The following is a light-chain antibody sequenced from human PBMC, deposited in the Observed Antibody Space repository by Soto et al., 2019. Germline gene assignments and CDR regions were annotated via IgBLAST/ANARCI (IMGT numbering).Light chain of an antibody. J-gene: IGKJ1*01. V-gene: IGKV3-20*01. Sequence: EIVLTQSPGTLSLSPGERATLSCRASQSVSSSYLAWYQQQPGQAPRLLIYDASSRATGIPDRFSGSGSGTHFTLTISKLEPEDFELYYCQQYGSSPRTFGQRTKVEIK. CDR1: QSVSSSY. CDR3: QQYGSSPRT. CDR2: DAS.